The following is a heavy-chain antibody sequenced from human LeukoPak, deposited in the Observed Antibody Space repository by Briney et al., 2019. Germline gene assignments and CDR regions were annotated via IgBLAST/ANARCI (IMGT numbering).Heavy chain of an antibody. CDR2: IYYSGST. CDR1: GGSVSSGSYY. J-gene: IGHJ6*02. CDR3: ARERKEWNIVVVPAAIRAVAGGGYYYGMDV. D-gene: IGHD2-2*01. V-gene: IGHV4-61*01. Sequence: PSETLSLTCTVSGGSVSSGSYYWSWIRQPPGKGLEWIGYIYYSGSTNYNPSLKSRVTISVDTSKNQFSLKLSSVTAADTAVYYCARERKEWNIVVVPAAIRAVAGGGYYYGMDVWGQGTTVTVSS.